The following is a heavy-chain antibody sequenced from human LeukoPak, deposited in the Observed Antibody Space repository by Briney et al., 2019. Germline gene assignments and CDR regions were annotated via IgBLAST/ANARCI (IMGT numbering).Heavy chain of an antibody. Sequence: GGSLRLSCAASRFTFTTYNMAWVRQAPGKGLEWVSSISENGDDKYYTDSVKGRFAISRDNAKNSLFLQMNSLRAEDTAVYYCAGENGEEDYGGFFDYWGQGTLVTVSS. CDR1: RFTFTTYN. CDR3: AGENGEEDYGGFFDY. CDR2: ISENGDDK. V-gene: IGHV3-21*01. D-gene: IGHD4-17*01. J-gene: IGHJ4*02.